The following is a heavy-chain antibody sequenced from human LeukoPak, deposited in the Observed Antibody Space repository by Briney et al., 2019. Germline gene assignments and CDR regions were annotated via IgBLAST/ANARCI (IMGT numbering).Heavy chain of an antibody. CDR1: GDSISSGDYY. J-gene: IGHJ4*02. V-gene: IGHV4-30-4*01. D-gene: IGHD3-9*01. CDR2: IYYSGST. CDR3: ARGEALRCFDWFPLGY. Sequence: PSQTLSLTCTVSGDSISSGDYYWSWIRQPPGKGLEWIGYIYYSGSTYYNPSLKSRVTISVDTSKNQFSLKLSSVTAADTAVYYCARGEALRCFDWFPLGYWGQGTLVTVSS.